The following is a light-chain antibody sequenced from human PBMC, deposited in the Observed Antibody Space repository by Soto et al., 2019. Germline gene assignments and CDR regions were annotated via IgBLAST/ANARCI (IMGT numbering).Light chain of an antibody. CDR1: QSVSSN. Sequence: EIVMTQSPATLSVSPGERATLSCRASQSVSSNLAWYQQKPGQAPRLLIYGASTRATGIPARFSGSGSGTEFTLTISSLQSEDFAVYYCQQYNNCPPWTFGQGTKLDIK. J-gene: IGKJ1*01. CDR2: GAS. V-gene: IGKV3-15*01. CDR3: QQYNNCPPWT.